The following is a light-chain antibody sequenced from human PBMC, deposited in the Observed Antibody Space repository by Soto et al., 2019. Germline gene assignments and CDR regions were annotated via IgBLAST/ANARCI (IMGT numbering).Light chain of an antibody. CDR3: QQYNNCPPLT. CDR1: QSVSSN. CDR2: GAS. Sequence: EIVMTQSPATLSVSPGERATLSCRASQSVSSNLAWYQQKHGQAPRLLIYGASTMATGIPARFSGSGSGTEFTLTISSLQSEDFAVYYCQQYNNCPPLTFGGGTKVEIK. J-gene: IGKJ4*01. V-gene: IGKV3-15*01.